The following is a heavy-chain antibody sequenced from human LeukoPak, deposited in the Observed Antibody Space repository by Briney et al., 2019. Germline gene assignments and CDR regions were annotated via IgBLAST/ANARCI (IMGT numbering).Heavy chain of an antibody. D-gene: IGHD1-26*01. J-gene: IGHJ4*02. CDR2: IYYSGST. CDR3: ARQRSGSYRFDY. Sequence: SETLSLTCTVSGGSISSYYWSWIRQPPGKGLEWIGYIYYSGSTNYNPSLKSRVTIPVDTSKNQFSLKLSSVTAADTAVYYCARQRSGSYRFDYWGQGTLVTVSS. CDR1: GGSISSYY. V-gene: IGHV4-59*08.